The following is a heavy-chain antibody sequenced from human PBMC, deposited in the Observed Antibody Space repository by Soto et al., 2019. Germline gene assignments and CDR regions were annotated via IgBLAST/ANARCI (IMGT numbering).Heavy chain of an antibody. D-gene: IGHD3-22*01. J-gene: IGHJ4*02. CDR3: ASSKRWLSFDS. CDR2: FYSSGGT. Sequence: SETLSLTCAVSGDSISTYFSSWFRQPPGKGLEWIGNFYSSGGTNYNPSLKSRVTISLDTSKNEFSLKLTSVTAADTAVFYCASSKRWLSFDSWGPGTLVT. CDR1: GDSISTYF. V-gene: IGHV4-59*01.